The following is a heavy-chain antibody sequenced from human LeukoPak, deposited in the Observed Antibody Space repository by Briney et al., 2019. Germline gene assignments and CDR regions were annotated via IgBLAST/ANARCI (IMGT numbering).Heavy chain of an antibody. CDR2: VYSNGGT. CDR3: ARARIYDTSAYYLSFDY. D-gene: IGHD3-22*01. CDR1: GGSIISHY. J-gene: IGHJ4*02. Sequence: PSETLSLTCTVSGGSIISHYWSWIRQPAGKGLEWIGRVYSNGGTNYNPSLKRRVSMSVDTSKNEFSLSLSSVTAADTDVYYCARARIYDTSAYYLSFDYWGQGALVTVSS. V-gene: IGHV4-4*07.